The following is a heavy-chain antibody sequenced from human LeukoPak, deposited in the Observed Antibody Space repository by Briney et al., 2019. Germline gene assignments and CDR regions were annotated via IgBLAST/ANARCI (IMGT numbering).Heavy chain of an antibody. V-gene: IGHV3-49*03. J-gene: IGHJ3*02. Sequence: GGSLRLSCTASGFTFGDYAMSWFRQAPGKGLEWVGFIRSKAYGGTTEYAASVKGRFTISRDDSKSIAYLQMNSLKTEDTAVYYCTRAPDVGWRRVDAWAFDIWGQGTMVTVSS. CDR2: IRSKAYGGTT. D-gene: IGHD6-19*01. CDR1: GFTFGDYA. CDR3: TRAPDVGWRRVDAWAFDI.